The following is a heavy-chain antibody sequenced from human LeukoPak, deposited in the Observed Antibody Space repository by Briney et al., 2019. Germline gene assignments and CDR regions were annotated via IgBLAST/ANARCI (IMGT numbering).Heavy chain of an antibody. CDR2: ISGGGAGT. J-gene: IGHJ4*02. Sequence: PGGSLRLSCAASGLSFGFYAMSWVRQAPGKGLEWVSSISGGGAGTYYADSVRGRFTISRDNSKNTLYLQMDSLRAEDTAVYYCAREATARLFDYWGQGTLVTVSS. D-gene: IGHD5-12*01. CDR3: AREATARLFDY. V-gene: IGHV3-23*01. CDR1: GLSFGFYA.